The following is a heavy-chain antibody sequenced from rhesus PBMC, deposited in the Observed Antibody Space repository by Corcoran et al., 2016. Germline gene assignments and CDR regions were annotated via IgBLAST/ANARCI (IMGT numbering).Heavy chain of an antibody. CDR1: GGSISDSYR. Sequence: QVQLQESGPGVVQPSETLSLTCAVSGGSISDSYRWSLIRQPPGKGLEWIGYIYGRSTSTNNNPSIKSLVTMSKDTSKNQFSLKLSSVTAADTAVYYCARAQYSGGWSPFDYWGQGVLVTVSS. J-gene: IGHJ4*01. D-gene: IGHD6-37*01. CDR3: ARAQYSGGWSPFDY. CDR2: IYGRSTST. V-gene: IGHV4S10*01.